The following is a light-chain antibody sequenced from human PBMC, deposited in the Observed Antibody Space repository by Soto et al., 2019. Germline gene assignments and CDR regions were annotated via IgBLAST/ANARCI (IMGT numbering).Light chain of an antibody. CDR1: PSVTNY. CDR3: QQRNIWPPVT. J-gene: IGKJ5*01. Sequence: EIVLTQSPATLSLSPGERATLSCRASPSVTNYLAWYQQKPGQAPRLLIYGAFNRATCIPARFSGSGSGTEFTLTISSLEPEDFAVYYCQQRNIWPPVTFGQGTRLEIK. CDR2: GAF. V-gene: IGKV3-11*01.